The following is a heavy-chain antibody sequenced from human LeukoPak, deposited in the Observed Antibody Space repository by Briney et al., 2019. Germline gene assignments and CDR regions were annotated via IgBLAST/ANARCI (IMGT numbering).Heavy chain of an antibody. CDR3: ARGGRKAVAGTPNWFDP. CDR2: ISSSISTI. D-gene: IGHD6-19*01. Sequence: GGSLRLSCAASGFTFSSYSMNWVRQAPGKGLEWVSYISSSISTIYYADSVKGRFTISRDNAKNSLYLQMNSLRAEDTAVYYCARGGRKAVAGTPNWFDPWGQGTLVTVSS. J-gene: IGHJ5*02. CDR1: GFTFSSYS. V-gene: IGHV3-48*01.